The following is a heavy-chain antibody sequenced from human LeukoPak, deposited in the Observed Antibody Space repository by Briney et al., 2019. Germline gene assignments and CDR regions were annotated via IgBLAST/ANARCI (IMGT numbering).Heavy chain of an antibody. CDR2: INPNSGGT. CDR1: GYTFTGYY. J-gene: IGHJ4*02. V-gene: IGHV1-2*04. Sequence: PGESLKISCKASGYTFTGYYMHWVRQAPGQGLEWMGWINPNSGGTNYAQNFQGWVTMTRDTSISTAYMELSRLRSDDTAVYYCARGTRSVVVVPAASLDYWGQGTLVTVSS. CDR3: ARGTRSVVVVPAASLDY. D-gene: IGHD2-2*01.